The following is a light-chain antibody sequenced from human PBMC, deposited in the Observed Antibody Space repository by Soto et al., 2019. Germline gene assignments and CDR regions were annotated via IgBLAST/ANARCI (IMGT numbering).Light chain of an antibody. V-gene: IGKV3-20*01. CDR3: QQYGSSLYT. J-gene: IGKJ2*01. CDR2: GAS. CDR1: QSVSSSY. Sequence: EIVLTQSPGTLSLSPGERATLSCRASQSVSSSYLAWYQQKPGQAPRLRIYGASSRATGFPDRFRGSGSGTDVTVVISSLEPEDFVVYYCQQYGSSLYTFGQGTKLEIK.